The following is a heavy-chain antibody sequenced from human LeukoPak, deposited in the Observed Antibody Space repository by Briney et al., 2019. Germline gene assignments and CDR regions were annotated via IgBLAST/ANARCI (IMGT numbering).Heavy chain of an antibody. V-gene: IGHV3-9*01. CDR3: AKEGLYYDSSGPYFDY. CDR1: GFTFDDYA. J-gene: IGHJ4*02. Sequence: GGSLRLSCAASGFTFDDYAMHWVRQAPGKGLEWVSGISWNSGSIGYADSVKGRFTISRDNAKNSLYLQMNSLRAEDTALYYCAKEGLYYDSSGPYFDYWGQGTLVTVSS. D-gene: IGHD3-22*01. CDR2: ISWNSGSI.